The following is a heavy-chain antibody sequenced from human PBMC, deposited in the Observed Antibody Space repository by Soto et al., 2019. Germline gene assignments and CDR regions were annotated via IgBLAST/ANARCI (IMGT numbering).Heavy chain of an antibody. CDR3: ARDPLSVETSMVEDLDS. D-gene: IGHD5-18*01. CDR2: ITRSSNYI. Sequence: EVHLVESGGGLVTPGGSLRLSCAASGFPFSTYAMNWVRQAPGKGLEWVSAITRSSNYIYYADSVKGRFTISRDNAKNSLYLQMNSLRAEDTAVYYCARDPLSVETSMVEDLDSWGQGTLVTVSS. J-gene: IGHJ4*02. CDR1: GFPFSTYA. V-gene: IGHV3-21*01.